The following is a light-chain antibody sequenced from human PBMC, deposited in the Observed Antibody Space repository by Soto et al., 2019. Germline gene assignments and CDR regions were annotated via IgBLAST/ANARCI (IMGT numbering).Light chain of an antibody. V-gene: IGKV3-15*01. J-gene: IGKJ1*01. CDR3: QQYNDWPPRWT. Sequence: ETVMTQSPATLSVSPGERGTLSCRASQSVSIHLAWYQQKLGQAPRLLIYGASTRATGIPARFSGGGSGTEFTLAISSLQSEDFAVYYCQQYNDWPPRWTFGQGTKVEIK. CDR2: GAS. CDR1: QSVSIH.